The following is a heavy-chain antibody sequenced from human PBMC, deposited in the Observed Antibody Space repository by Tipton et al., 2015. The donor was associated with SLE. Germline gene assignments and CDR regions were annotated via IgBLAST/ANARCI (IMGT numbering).Heavy chain of an antibody. CDR3: ARDSPLYGSGSYYYGMDV. V-gene: IGHV6-1*01. J-gene: IGHJ6*02. Sequence: GLVKPSQTLSLTCAISGDSVSSNSAAWNWIRQSPSRGLEWLGRTYYRSKWYNDYAVSVKSRITINPDTSKNQFSLQLNSVTPEDMAVYYCARDSPLYGSGSYYYGMDVWGQGTTVTVSS. D-gene: IGHD3-10*01. CDR1: GDSVSSNSAA. CDR2: TYYRSKWYN.